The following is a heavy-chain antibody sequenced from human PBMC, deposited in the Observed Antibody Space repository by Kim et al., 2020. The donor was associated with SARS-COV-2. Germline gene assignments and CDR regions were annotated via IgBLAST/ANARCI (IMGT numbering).Heavy chain of an antibody. J-gene: IGHJ4*02. CDR3: ARLRSWPGALSDNNNRYYYDS. Sequence: SETLSLTCTVSGGSIGTSTYYWHWIRQPPGNGLEWIGSIYHTGSTWYNPSLKSRVTMFVDTSKTQFSLIMTSVTAADMAVYYCARLRSWPGALSDNNNRYYYDSWGQGTLVTVSP. D-gene: IGHD1-20*01. V-gene: IGHV4-39*01. CDR2: IYHTGST. CDR1: GGSIGTSTYY.